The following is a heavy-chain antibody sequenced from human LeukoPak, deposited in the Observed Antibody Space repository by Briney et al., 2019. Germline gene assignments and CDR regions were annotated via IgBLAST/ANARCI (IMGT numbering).Heavy chain of an antibody. CDR2: ISAYNGNT. D-gene: IGHD3-22*01. Sequence: GASVKVSCKASGYTFTSYGISWVRQAPGQGLEWMGWISAYNGNTNYAQKLQGRVTMTTDTSTSTAYMELRSLRSDDTAVYYCARAPGYYYDSSGYPGGDAFDIWGQGTMVTVSS. J-gene: IGHJ3*02. CDR3: ARAPGYYYDSSGYPGGDAFDI. V-gene: IGHV1-18*01. CDR1: GYTFTSYG.